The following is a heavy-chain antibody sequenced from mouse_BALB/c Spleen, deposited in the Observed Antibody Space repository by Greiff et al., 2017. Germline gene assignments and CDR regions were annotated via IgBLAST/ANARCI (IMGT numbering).Heavy chain of an antibody. D-gene: IGHD1-1*01. J-gene: IGHJ4*01. CDR1: GFTFSSYA. V-gene: IGHV5-9-4*01. CDR2: ISSGGSYT. CDR3: AITTVVEYYAMDY. Sequence: DVKLVESGGGLVKPGGSLKLSCAASGFTFSSYAMSWVRQSPEKRLEWVAEISSGGSYTYYPDTVTGRFTISRDNAKNTLYLEMSSLRSEDTAMYYCAITTVVEYYAMDYWGQGTSVTVSS.